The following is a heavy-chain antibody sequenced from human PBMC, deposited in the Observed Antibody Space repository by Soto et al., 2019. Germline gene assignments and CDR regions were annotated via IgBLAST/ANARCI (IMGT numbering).Heavy chain of an antibody. J-gene: IGHJ4*02. CDR2: ISYDGSNK. CDR3: AKVVGSF. Sequence: GGSLRLSCAASGFTFSSFAMHWVRQTPGKGLEWVAVISYDGSNKYYADSVKGRFTISRDNSKNTLFLQMNILRAEDTAVYYCAKVVGSFWGQGTLVTVSS. V-gene: IGHV3-30*18. CDR1: GFTFSSFA. D-gene: IGHD3-10*01.